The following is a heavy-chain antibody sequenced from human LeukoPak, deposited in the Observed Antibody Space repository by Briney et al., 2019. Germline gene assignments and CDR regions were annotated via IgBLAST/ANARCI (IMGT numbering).Heavy chain of an antibody. CDR1: AGSFSSYY. Sequence: SETLSLTCTVSAGSFSSYYWNWIRQPAGKGLEWIGRIYMSGSTDYNPSLKSRVTMSVDTSKDHFSLKLRSVTAADTAMYYCARGRGYYQDYWGQGTLVTVSS. CDR3: ARGRGYYQDY. D-gene: IGHD3-22*01. J-gene: IGHJ4*02. CDR2: IYMSGST. V-gene: IGHV4-4*07.